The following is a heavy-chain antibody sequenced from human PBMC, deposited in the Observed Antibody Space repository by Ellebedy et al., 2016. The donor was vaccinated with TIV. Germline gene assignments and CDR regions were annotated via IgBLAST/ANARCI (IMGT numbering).Heavy chain of an antibody. CDR1: GFTFSNYV. V-gene: IGHV3-23*01. CDR2: ISGGVGNT. Sequence: PGGSLRLSCAASGFTFSNYVMSWVRQAPGKGLEWVSSISGGVGNTYYADSVKGRFTISRDNSKNTLYLQMNSLRAEDTAVYYCEKGCGGSCYWEAYWGQGTLVTVSS. J-gene: IGHJ4*02. D-gene: IGHD2-15*01. CDR3: EKGCGGSCYWEAY.